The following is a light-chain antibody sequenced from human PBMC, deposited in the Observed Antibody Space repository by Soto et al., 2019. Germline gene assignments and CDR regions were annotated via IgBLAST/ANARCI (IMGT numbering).Light chain of an antibody. CDR2: EVR. Sequence: QSALTQPASVSGSPGQSITISCAGTMRDVGAYDLVSWYQQHPGRAPQLIIYEVRNRPSGISFRFSGSKSGNTASLTISGLQAEDEADYYCSSYTSKSSLIFGGGTKVTVL. J-gene: IGLJ2*01. CDR3: SSYTSKSSLI. CDR1: MRDVGAYDL. V-gene: IGLV2-14*01.